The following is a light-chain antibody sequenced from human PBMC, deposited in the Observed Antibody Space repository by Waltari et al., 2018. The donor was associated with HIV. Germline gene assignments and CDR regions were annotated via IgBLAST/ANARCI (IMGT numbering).Light chain of an antibody. CDR3: SSHAGSKVV. V-gene: IGLV2-8*01. J-gene: IGLJ2*01. Sequence: QSALTQPPSASGSPGQSVTLSCTGTSSDVGGYNYVSWHQQHPGKAPKLMIYDVIKGPSGVPDRSSGSKPGNTGSLTVSGLQPEDEADYYCSSHAGSKVVFGGGTRLTVL. CDR1: SSDVGGYNY. CDR2: DVI.